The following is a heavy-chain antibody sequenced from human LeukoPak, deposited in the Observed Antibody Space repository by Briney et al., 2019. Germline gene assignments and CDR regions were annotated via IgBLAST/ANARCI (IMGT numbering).Heavy chain of an antibody. J-gene: IGHJ3*02. CDR1: GGSISTYY. CDR2: IYTSGST. V-gene: IGHV4-4*07. CDR3: ARGTVPNDFDI. Sequence: SETLSLTCAVSGGSISTYYWSWIRQPAGKGLEWIGRIYTSGSTNYNPSLKSRVTMSVDTSKNQFSLKLSSVTAADTAVYFCARGTVPNDFDIWGQGTMVTVS. D-gene: IGHD1/OR15-1a*01.